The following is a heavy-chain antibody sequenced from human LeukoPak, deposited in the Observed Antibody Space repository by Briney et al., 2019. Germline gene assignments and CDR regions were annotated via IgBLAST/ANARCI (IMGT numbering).Heavy chain of an antibody. D-gene: IGHD3-9*01. Sequence: SVKVSCKASGGTFSSYAISWVRQAPGQGLEWMGGIIPIFGTANYAQKFQGRVTITADESTSTAYMELSRLRFEDTAVYYCARQGYTNNLGGYFGDKDDGFDLWGQGTMVTVSS. CDR3: ARQGYTNNLGGYFGDKDDGFDL. CDR2: IIPIFGTA. CDR1: GGTFSSYA. V-gene: IGHV1-69*13. J-gene: IGHJ3*01.